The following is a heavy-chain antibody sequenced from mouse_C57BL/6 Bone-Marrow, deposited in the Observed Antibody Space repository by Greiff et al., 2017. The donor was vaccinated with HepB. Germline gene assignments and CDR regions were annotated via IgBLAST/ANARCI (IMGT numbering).Heavy chain of an antibody. Sequence: VQLQESGAELVRPGTSVKVSCKASGYAFTNYLIEWVKQRPGQGLEWIGVINPGSGGTNYNEKFKGKATLTADKSSSTAYMQLSSLTSEDSAVYFCARYDWLADWGQGTLVTVSA. D-gene: IGHD2-12*01. CDR3: ARYDWLAD. CDR1: GYAFTNYL. J-gene: IGHJ3*01. V-gene: IGHV1-54*01. CDR2: INPGSGGT.